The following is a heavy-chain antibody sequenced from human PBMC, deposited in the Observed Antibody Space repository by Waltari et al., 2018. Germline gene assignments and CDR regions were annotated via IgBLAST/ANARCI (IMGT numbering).Heavy chain of an antibody. CDR3: AKSRDGYNFFDY. D-gene: IGHD5-12*01. CDR2: IHPNSGDT. V-gene: IGHV1-2*02. Sequence: HVQVVQSGAEAPKPGASVKVSGPASGSAFTGPYIHWVRQAPGQGLGWMGWIHPNSGDTNYAQKFQGRVTKTGDTSINTAYIELSSLRSDDTAIYYCAKSRDGYNFFDYWGQGALVTVSS. J-gene: IGHJ4*02. CDR1: GSAFTGPY.